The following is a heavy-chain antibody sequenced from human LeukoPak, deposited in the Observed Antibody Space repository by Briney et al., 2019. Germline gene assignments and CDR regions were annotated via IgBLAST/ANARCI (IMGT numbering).Heavy chain of an antibody. V-gene: IGHV3-66*01. CDR2: IYNGGGT. CDR3: ARAFQYGSGSHPYSL. D-gene: IGHD3-10*01. Sequence: GGSLRLSCAASGFSVSNNYMSWVRQAPGKGLEWVSGIYNGGGTYYADSVKGRFTISRDNFKNTVYLQVYSLRAEDTTMYYCARAFQYGSGSHPYSLWGQGTVVTVSS. CDR1: GFSVSNNY. J-gene: IGHJ4*02.